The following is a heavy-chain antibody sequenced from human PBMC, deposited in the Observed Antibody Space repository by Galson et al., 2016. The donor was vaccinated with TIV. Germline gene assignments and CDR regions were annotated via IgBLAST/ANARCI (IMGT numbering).Heavy chain of an antibody. CDR1: GYIFTSWY. D-gene: IGHD5-18*01. V-gene: IGHV1-46*01. CDR3: ARGPGYTYGYIFDY. CDR2: VSTSGGTT. Sequence: SCKASGYIFTSWYMHWVRQAPGQGLEWVGIVSTSGGTTSYAQKFQGRVAMTSDTSTSTVYMELNSLKSEDTAVYYCARGPGYTYGYIFDYWGQGTPVTVAS. J-gene: IGHJ4*02.